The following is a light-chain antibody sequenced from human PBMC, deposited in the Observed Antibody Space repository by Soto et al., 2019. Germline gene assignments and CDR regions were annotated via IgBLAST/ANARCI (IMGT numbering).Light chain of an antibody. CDR3: QSYDTSLSGVV. J-gene: IGLJ2*01. Sequence: QSVLTKPPTVYGAPGQRVTISCTWSSYNIGVGYDVHGYQQLPGTAPKLLIYGDSNRPSGVPDRFSGSKSGTSASLAITGLQAEDEADYYCQSYDTSLSGVVFGGGTKLTVL. CDR1: SYNIGVGYD. CDR2: GDS. V-gene: IGLV1-40*01.